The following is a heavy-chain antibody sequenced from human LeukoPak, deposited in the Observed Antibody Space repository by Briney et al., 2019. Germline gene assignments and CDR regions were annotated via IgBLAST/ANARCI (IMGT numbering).Heavy chain of an antibody. D-gene: IGHD3-10*01. CDR3: ARDRGYKSFDY. CDR2: IKPDGSEG. Sequence: GGSLKLSCEASGFXFSSSWITWVRQAPGKGLEWVAYIKPDGSEGSYVETLKGRFTISRDNAKSSLYLQLSSLRAEDTAAYYCARDRGYKSFDYWGQGALVTVSS. V-gene: IGHV3-7*04. CDR1: GFXFSSSW. J-gene: IGHJ4*02.